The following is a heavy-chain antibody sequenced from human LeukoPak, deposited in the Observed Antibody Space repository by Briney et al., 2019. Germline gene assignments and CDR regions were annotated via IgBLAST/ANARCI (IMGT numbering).Heavy chain of an antibody. Sequence: ASVKVSCKASGYTFTSYYMHWVRQAPGQGLEWMGIINPGGGSTSYAQKFQGRVTMTRDTSTSTVYMELSSLRSEDTAVYYCARASPDIVVVPAAMDWWFDPWGQGTLVTVSS. V-gene: IGHV1-46*01. D-gene: IGHD2-2*01. CDR1: GYTFTSYY. CDR2: INPGGGST. CDR3: ARASPDIVVVPAAMDWWFDP. J-gene: IGHJ5*02.